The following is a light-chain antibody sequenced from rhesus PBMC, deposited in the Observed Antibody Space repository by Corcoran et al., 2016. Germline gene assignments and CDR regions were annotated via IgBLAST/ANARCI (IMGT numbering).Light chain of an antibody. J-gene: IGKJ3*01. V-gene: IGKV1-46*01. CDR2: SAS. CDR1: QSFSSS. CDR3: QQYYSYPFT. Sequence: DIQMTQSPSSLSASVGDTVTITCRASQSFSSSLAWYQQKTGKAPKLLIYSASSLQSGVPSRFRGSKSWTDFTLTISSLQPEDIASYYCQQYYSYPFTFGPGTKLDIK.